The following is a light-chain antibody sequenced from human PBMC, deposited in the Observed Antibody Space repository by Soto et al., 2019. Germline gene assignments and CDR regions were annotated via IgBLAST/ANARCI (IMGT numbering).Light chain of an antibody. CDR1: QSFSSGY. CDR2: GAS. CDR3: QHYGSLVLT. J-gene: IGKJ4*01. Sequence: ESVLRQSPGTLSLSPGERATLSCRASQSFSSGYLAWYQQKPGQAPRLLIYGASSRATGIPDRFSGSGSGTDFTLTISRLVPEDFAVYHCQHYGSLVLTFGGGTKVEIK. V-gene: IGKV3-20*01.